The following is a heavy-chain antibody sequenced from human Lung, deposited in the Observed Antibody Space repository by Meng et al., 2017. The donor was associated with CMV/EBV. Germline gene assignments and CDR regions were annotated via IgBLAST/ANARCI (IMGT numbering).Heavy chain of an antibody. D-gene: IGHD3-10*01. CDR1: GGSISSGGYY. CDR3: ARASYGSGSPLGESWFDP. V-gene: IGHV4-31*03. J-gene: IGHJ5*02. CDR2: IHSSGST. Sequence: HGPLQEPGPGLVKPSQTLSLTCTVSGGSISSGGYYWSWIRQHPGKGLEWIGYIHSSGSTYYNPSLRSRLTISVDTSKNQFSLKLSSVTAADTAVYYCARASYGSGSPLGESWFDPWGQGTLVTVSS.